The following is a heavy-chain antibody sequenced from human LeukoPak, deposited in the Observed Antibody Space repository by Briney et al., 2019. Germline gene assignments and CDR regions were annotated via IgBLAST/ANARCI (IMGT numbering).Heavy chain of an antibody. Sequence: SETLSLTCNVSGYSISSGYYWGWIRQPPAKGLEWIGSIYHSGRTHYNPSLKSRVTISVDTSKNQFSLKLSSVTAADTAVYYCAKTKGTIFGVVIIADYYYYYMDVWGKGTTVTVSS. CDR2: IYHSGRT. D-gene: IGHD3-3*01. CDR3: AKTKGTIFGVVIIADYYYYYMDV. J-gene: IGHJ6*03. CDR1: GYSISSGYY. V-gene: IGHV4-38-2*02.